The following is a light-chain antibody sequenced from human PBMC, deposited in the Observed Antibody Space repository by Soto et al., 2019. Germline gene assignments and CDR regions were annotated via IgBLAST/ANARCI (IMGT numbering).Light chain of an antibody. Sequence: QSVLTQPPSASGTPGQGVTISCSGSTSNIGSNYVYWYQQLPGTAPKLLIYRNNQRPSGVPDRFSGSKSGTSASLAISGLRSDDEAAYFCATWDDSLNGFYVFGTGTKVT. J-gene: IGLJ1*01. CDR1: TSNIGSNY. V-gene: IGLV1-47*01. CDR3: ATWDDSLNGFYV. CDR2: RNN.